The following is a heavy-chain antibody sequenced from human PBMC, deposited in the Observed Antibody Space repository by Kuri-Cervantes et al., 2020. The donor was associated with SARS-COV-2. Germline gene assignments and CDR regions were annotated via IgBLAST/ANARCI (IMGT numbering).Heavy chain of an antibody. Sequence: GSLRLSCTVSGGSISSSSYYWGWIRQPPGKGLEWIGYIYYSGSTNYNPSLKSRVTISVDTSKNQFSLKLSSVIAADTAVYYCARGGYYYDSSGYYMPGGEGYFDLWGRGTLVTVSS. CDR2: IYYSGST. V-gene: IGHV4-61*05. D-gene: IGHD3-22*01. CDR1: GGSISSSSYY. J-gene: IGHJ2*01. CDR3: ARGGYYYDSSGYYMPGGEGYFDL.